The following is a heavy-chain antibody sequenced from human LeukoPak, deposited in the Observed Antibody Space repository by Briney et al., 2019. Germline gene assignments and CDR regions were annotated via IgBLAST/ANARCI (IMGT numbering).Heavy chain of an antibody. CDR3: AIQPWGSGNNWYFDL. D-gene: IGHD7-27*01. V-gene: IGHV1-2*02. J-gene: IGHJ2*01. Sequence: ASLKVSCKPSGYTFSGFYIHWVRQAPGQGLEWMGWISPNSGGTDYAQRFQGRVTMTRDTSISTAYMELSSLRSDDTAVYYCAIQPWGSGNNWYFDLWGRGTLVTVSS. CDR1: GYTFSGFY. CDR2: ISPNSGGT.